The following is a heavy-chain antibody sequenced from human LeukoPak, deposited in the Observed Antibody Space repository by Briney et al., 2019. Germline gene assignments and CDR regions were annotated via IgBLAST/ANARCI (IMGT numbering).Heavy chain of an antibody. Sequence: SQTLSLTCTVSGGSISSGGYYWSWIRQHPGKGLEWIGYIYYSGSTYYSPSLKSRVTISVDTSKNQFSLKLSSVTAADTAVYYCARGFSYYYDSSGPKTHFDYWGQGTLVTVSS. D-gene: IGHD3-22*01. CDR1: GGSISSGGYY. J-gene: IGHJ4*02. CDR3: ARGFSYYYDSSGPKTHFDY. V-gene: IGHV4-31*03. CDR2: IYYSGST.